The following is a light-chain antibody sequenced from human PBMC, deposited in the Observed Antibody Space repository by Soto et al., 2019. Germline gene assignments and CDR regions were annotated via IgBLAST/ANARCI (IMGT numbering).Light chain of an antibody. CDR1: QGISSG. J-gene: IGKJ4*01. Sequence: AIQLTQSPSSLSASVGDRVTITCRASQGISSGLAWYQQKPGKAPKLLIYDASTLESGVPSRFSGSGSGSDFTLTISSLQPEGFAPCYCQQFKSYPLLTFGGGTKVEIK. CDR2: DAS. V-gene: IGKV1-13*02. CDR3: QQFKSYPLLT.